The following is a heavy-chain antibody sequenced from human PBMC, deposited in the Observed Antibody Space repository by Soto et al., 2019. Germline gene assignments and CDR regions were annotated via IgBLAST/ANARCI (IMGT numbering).Heavy chain of an antibody. V-gene: IGHV4-31*02. CDR3: ARRHYGVIPFDY. J-gene: IGHJ4*02. CDR1: GVSISSGGYY. CDR2: IYYSGST. D-gene: IGHD4-17*01. Sequence: SETLSLTCTVSGVSISSGGYYWRWIRQHPGKGLEWIGYIYYSGSTYYNPSLKSRVTISVDTSKNQFSLKLSSVTAADTAVYYCARRHYGVIPFDYWGQGTLVTVSS.